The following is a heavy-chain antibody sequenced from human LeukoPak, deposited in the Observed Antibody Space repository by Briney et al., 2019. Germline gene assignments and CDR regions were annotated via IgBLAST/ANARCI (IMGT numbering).Heavy chain of an antibody. V-gene: IGHV4-61*01. CDR1: GGSVSSGSYY. Sequence: SETLSLTCTVSGGSVSSGSYYWSWIRQPPGKGLEWIGYIYYSGSTNYNPSLKSRVTISVDTSKNQFSLKLSSVTAADTAVYYCATSLAGIPRCFDIWGQGTMVTVSS. CDR3: ATSLAGIPRCFDI. CDR2: IYYSGST. D-gene: IGHD2-21*01. J-gene: IGHJ3*02.